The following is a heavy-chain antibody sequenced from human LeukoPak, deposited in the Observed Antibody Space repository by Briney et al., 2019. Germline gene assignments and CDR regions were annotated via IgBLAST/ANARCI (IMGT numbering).Heavy chain of an antibody. J-gene: IGHJ6*03. CDR3: ARGPYSSSRGTYYYYMDV. CDR1: GGSISSYY. CDR2: SYYSGST. D-gene: IGHD6-13*01. Sequence: SETLSLTCTVSGGSISSYYWSWIRQPPGKGLEWIGYSYYSGSTNYNPSLKSRVTISVDTSKNQFSLKLSSVTAADTAVYYCARGPYSSSRGTYYYYMDVWGKGTTVTVSS. V-gene: IGHV4-59*01.